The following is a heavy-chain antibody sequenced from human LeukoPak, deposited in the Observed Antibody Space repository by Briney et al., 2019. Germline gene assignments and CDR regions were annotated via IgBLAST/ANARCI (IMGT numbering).Heavy chain of an antibody. CDR2: ISGGVART. V-gene: IGHV3-23*01. J-gene: IGHJ4*02. CDR3: AKREVVPAARGYYFDY. Sequence: GGSLRLSCAASGFTFSSYAMSWVRQAPGKGLEWVSGISGGVARTYYADSVKGRFSVPRDNSRSTLYLQMNNLRVEDTAVYYCAKREVVPAARGYYFDYWGQGTLVTVSS. CDR1: GFTFSSYA. D-gene: IGHD2-2*01.